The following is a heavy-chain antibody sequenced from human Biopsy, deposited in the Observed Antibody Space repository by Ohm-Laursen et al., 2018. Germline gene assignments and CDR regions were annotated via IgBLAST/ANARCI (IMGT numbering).Heavy chain of an antibody. V-gene: IGHV3-30*18. J-gene: IGHJ6*02. D-gene: IGHD3-10*01. CDR1: GFTFSSFG. CDR3: AKDLVVRGVGDHGMDV. Sequence: SLRLSCAASGFTFSSFGVHWVRQAPGKGLESVAVISYDESNKYEADSVKGRFTISRDNSKNTMSLQMNSLRTEDTAVYYCAKDLVVRGVGDHGMDVWGQGTTVTVSS. CDR2: ISYDESNK.